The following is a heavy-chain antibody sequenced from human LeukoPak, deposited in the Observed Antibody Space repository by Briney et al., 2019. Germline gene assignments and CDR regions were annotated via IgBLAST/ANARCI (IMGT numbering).Heavy chain of an antibody. CDR1: GFTFDDYA. CDR3: AKDLMLLGYCSGGRCSAFDY. Sequence: GGSLRLSCAASGFTFDDYAMHWVRQAPGKGLEWVSGISWNSGSIGYADSVKGRFTISRDNAKNSLYLQMNSLRAEDTALYYCAKDLMLLGYCSGGRCSAFDYWGQGTLVTVSS. V-gene: IGHV3-9*01. D-gene: IGHD2-15*01. J-gene: IGHJ4*02. CDR2: ISWNSGSI.